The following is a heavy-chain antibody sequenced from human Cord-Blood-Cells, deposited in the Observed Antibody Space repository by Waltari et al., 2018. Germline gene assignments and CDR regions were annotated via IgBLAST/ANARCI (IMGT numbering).Heavy chain of an antibody. V-gene: IGHV3-7*01. CDR2: IKQDGSEK. D-gene: IGHD3-9*01. J-gene: IGHJ1*01. CDR1: GFTFSSYW. CDR3: TTQQPLVTTPPFPN. Sequence: EVQLVESGGGLVQPGGSLRLSCAASGFTFSSYWMSWVRQAPGTRLEWVANIKQDGSEKHTVETHKGRFTPTRPPHKNCHHPQNNSVTPPTQDLHYCTTQQPLVTTPPFPNWGQGNL.